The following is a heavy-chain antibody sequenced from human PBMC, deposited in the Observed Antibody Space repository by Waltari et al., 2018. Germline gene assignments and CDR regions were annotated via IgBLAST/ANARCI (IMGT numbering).Heavy chain of an antibody. V-gene: IGHV4-4*02. CDR3: AGDRAIGLFFDY. J-gene: IGHJ4*02. CDR2: VHHSGKT. D-gene: IGHD2-2*01. Sequence: QVQLQESGQGLVKPSGTLSLPCAVSGDSISGIYWWSWVRQSPEKGLEWIGQVHHSGKTHYNPSLQSRVAISLDKPKNHFSLNLNSVTAADTAIYYCAGDRAIGLFFDYWGRGTLVTVSS. CDR1: GDSISGIYW.